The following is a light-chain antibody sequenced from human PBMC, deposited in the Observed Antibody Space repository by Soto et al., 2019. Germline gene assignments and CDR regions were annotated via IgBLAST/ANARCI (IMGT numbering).Light chain of an antibody. V-gene: IGKV3-15*01. CDR1: QSVSNN. CDR2: DAS. CDR3: QQYNNWPPWT. J-gene: IGKJ1*01. Sequence: ILMTQSPATLSVSPGERATLSCRASQSVSNNLAWYQQKPGQAPRLLIYDASTRATGIPARFSGSGSGIEFTLTISGLHSEDFAVYYCQQYNNWPPWTFGQGTKVEIK.